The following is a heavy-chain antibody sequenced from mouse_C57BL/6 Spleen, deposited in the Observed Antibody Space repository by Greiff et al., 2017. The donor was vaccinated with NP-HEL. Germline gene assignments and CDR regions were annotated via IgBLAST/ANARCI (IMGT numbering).Heavy chain of an antibody. J-gene: IGHJ1*03. D-gene: IGHD1-1*01. Sequence: QVQLKQSGPGLVQPSQSLSITCTVSGFSLTSYGVHWVRQSPGKGLEWLGVIWSGGSTDYNAAFISRLSISKDNSKSQVFFKMNSLQADDTAIYYCARNYGHYGSSYWYFDVWGTGTTVTVSS. CDR1: GFSLTSYG. CDR2: IWSGGST. CDR3: ARNYGHYGSSYWYFDV. V-gene: IGHV2-2*01.